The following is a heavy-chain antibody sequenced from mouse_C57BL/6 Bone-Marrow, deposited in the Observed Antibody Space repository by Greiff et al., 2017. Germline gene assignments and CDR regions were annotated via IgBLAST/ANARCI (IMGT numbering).Heavy chain of an antibody. Sequence: EVMLVESGEGLVKPGGSLKLSCAASGFTFSSYAMSWVRQTPEKRLEWVAYISSGGDYTYYADTVKGRFTISRDNARNTLYLQMSSLKSEDTAMYYCTRDPSGPWFAYWGQGTLVTVSA. V-gene: IGHV5-9-1*02. CDR3: TRDPSGPWFAY. J-gene: IGHJ3*01. CDR2: ISSGGDYT. CDR1: GFTFSSYA. D-gene: IGHD3-2*02.